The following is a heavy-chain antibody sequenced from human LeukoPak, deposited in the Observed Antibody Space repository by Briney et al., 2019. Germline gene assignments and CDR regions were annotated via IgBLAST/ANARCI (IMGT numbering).Heavy chain of an antibody. V-gene: IGHV5-51*01. CDR2: IYPGDSDT. J-gene: IGHJ4*02. CDR1: GYSFTSYW. D-gene: IGHD6-19*01. CDR3: ARHPAVGSGWYDY. Sequence: GESLQISCQGSGYSFTSYWIGWVRQVPGKGLEWMGIIYPGDSDTRYSPSFQGQVTISADKSISTAYLQWSSLKASDTAMYYCARHPAVGSGWYDYWGQGTLVTVSS.